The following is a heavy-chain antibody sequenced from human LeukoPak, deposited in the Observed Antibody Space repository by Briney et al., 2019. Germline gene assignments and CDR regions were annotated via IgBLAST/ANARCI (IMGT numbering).Heavy chain of an antibody. D-gene: IGHD1-26*01. CDR3: AREIGSYYYYGMDV. J-gene: IGHJ6*02. CDR2: ISGSGGST. CDR1: GFTFSSYA. Sequence: GGSLRLSCAASGFTFSSYAMSWVRQAPGEGLEWVSAISGSGGSTYYADSVKGRFTISRNNSKNTLYLQMNSLRAEDTAVYYCAREIGSYYYYGMDVWGQGTTVTVSS. V-gene: IGHV3-23*01.